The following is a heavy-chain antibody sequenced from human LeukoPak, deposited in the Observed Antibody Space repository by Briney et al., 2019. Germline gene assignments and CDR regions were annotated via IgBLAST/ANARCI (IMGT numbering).Heavy chain of an antibody. V-gene: IGHV4-61*02. D-gene: IGHD3-10*01. J-gene: IGHJ4*02. CDR1: GGSINSGSYY. CDR3: ARVVPEYYGSGIPSYYFDY. Sequence: SETLSLTCTVSGGSINSGSYYWTWIRQPAGKGLEWIGRIYTSGSTNYSPALKSRVTISLDTSKNQFSLKLFSVTAADTAVYYCARVVPEYYGSGIPSYYFDYWGQGTLVTVSS. CDR2: IYTSGST.